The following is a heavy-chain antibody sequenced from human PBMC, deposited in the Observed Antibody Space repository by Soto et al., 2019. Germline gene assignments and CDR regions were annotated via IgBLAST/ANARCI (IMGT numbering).Heavy chain of an antibody. CDR2: LYSGGTT. D-gene: IGHD3-3*01. V-gene: IGHV3-53*01. CDR1: GCIVSNNY. Sequence: SGGSLSLTCSASGCIVSNNYMYWVRQAQGKGWEGVSILYSGGTTYYADSVKGRFTFSRDKSENSLFLQMNNLRVEDTAVYYCARHRGVGSCVDAWGQGTLVTVSS. J-gene: IGHJ5*02. CDR3: ARHRGVGSCVDA.